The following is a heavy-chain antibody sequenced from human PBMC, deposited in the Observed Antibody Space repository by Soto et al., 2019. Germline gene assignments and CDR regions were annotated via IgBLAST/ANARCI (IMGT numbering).Heavy chain of an antibody. J-gene: IGHJ4*02. CDR3: ATARFHVVVTAIGFDY. Sequence: LRLSCAASGFTFDDYAMHWVRQAPGKGLEWVSGISWNSGSIGYADSVKGRFTISRDNAKNSLYLQMNSLRAEDTALYYCATARFHVVVTAIGFDYWGQGTLVTVYS. CDR2: ISWNSGSI. V-gene: IGHV3-9*01. D-gene: IGHD2-21*02. CDR1: GFTFDDYA.